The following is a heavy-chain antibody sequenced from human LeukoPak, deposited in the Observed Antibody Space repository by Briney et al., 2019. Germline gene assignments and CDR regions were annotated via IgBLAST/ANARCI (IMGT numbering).Heavy chain of an antibody. J-gene: IGHJ4*02. V-gene: IGHV3-48*04. Sequence: GGSLRLSCAASGFTFSSYSMNWVRQAPGKGLEWVSYISSSSSIIYYADSVKGRFTISRGNAKNSLYLQMNSLRAEDTAVYYCARGGYYDSRNFDYWGQGTLVTVSS. CDR3: ARGGYYDSRNFDY. CDR1: GFTFSSYS. CDR2: ISSSSSII. D-gene: IGHD3-22*01.